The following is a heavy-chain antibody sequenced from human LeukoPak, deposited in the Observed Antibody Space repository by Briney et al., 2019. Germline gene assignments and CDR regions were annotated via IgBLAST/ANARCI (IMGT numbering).Heavy chain of an antibody. D-gene: IGHD1-14*01. CDR2: IYTSGST. Sequence: TLSLTCTVSGGSISSGSYYWSWIRQPAGKGLEWIGRIYTSGSTNYNPSLKSRVTISVDTSKNQFSLKLSSVTAADTAVYYCARILMARPGYYYYYYMDVWGKGTTVTVSS. CDR3: ARILMARPGYYYYYYMDV. V-gene: IGHV4-61*02. CDR1: GGSISSGSYY. J-gene: IGHJ6*03.